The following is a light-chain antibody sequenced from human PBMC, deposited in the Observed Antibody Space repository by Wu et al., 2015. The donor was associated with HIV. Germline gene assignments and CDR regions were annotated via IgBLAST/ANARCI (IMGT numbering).Light chain of an antibody. CDR1: QSIYTY. Sequence: EIVLTQSPATLSLSPGERATLSCRASQSIYTYLAWYQQKPGQAPRLLIYDASKRAAGIPARFSGSGSGSDFTLSIISLDPEDSALYYCQQYGSSPPTFGGGTKVEIK. J-gene: IGKJ4*01. CDR3: QQYGSSPPT. CDR2: DAS. V-gene: IGKV3-11*01.